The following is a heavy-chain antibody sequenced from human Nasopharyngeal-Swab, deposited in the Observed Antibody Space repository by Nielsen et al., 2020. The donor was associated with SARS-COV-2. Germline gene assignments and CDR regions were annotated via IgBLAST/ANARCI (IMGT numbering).Heavy chain of an antibody. V-gene: IGHV4-30-4*01. D-gene: IGHD3-22*01. CDR3: ARAYRGITMIVGVFEYFDY. CDR2: IYYSGST. Sequence: WSRRPPGKGLEWIGHIYYSGSTYYNPSLKSRVTISVDTSKNQFSLKLSSVTAADTAVYYCARAYRGITMIVGVFEYFDYWGQGTLVTVSS. J-gene: IGHJ4*02.